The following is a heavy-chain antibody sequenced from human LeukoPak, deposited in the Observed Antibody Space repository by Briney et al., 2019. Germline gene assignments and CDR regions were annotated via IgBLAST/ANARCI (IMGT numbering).Heavy chain of an antibody. D-gene: IGHD6-13*01. V-gene: IGHV4-34*01. CDR2: INHSGST. CDR1: GGSFSGYY. CDR3: ARAHSSSWEDY. Sequence: PSETLSLTCAVYGGSFSGYYWSWIRQPPGKGLEWIGEINHSGSTNYNPSLKSRVTISVDTSKNQFTLKLSSVTAADTAVYYCARAHSSSWEDYWGQGTLVTVSS. J-gene: IGHJ4*02.